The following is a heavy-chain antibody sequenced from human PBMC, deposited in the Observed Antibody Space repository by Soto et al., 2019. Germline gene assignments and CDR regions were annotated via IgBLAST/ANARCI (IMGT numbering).Heavy chain of an antibody. D-gene: IGHD2-2*01. CDR3: ARVGIVLIPGATYYYYEMDV. CDR1: GGTFSSYA. Sequence: QVPLVQSGAEVKKPGSSVKVSCQASGGTFSSYAVNWVRQAPGQGLEWMGGIIPMLGTTNYAQKFQGRVTITADESTSTAYMELSSLRSEDTAVYYCARVGIVLIPGATYYYYEMDVWGQGTTVIVSS. CDR2: IIPMLGTT. V-gene: IGHV1-69*11. J-gene: IGHJ6*02.